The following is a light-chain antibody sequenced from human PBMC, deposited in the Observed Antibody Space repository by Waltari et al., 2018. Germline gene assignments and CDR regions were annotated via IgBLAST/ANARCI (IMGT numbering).Light chain of an antibody. Sequence: IVLTQSPGTLSLSLGERATLSCRASQSVSRYLAWYLQKPGQAPKLLIYGTSTRATGIPDTFTGSGSGTDFSLTINSLEPEDFAIYFCQHYVRLPATFGQGTKVEIK. CDR3: QHYVRLPAT. CDR1: QSVSRY. CDR2: GTS. J-gene: IGKJ1*01. V-gene: IGKV3-20*01.